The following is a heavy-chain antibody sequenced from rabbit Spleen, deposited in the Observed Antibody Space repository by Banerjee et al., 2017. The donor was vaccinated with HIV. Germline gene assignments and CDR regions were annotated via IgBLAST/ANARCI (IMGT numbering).Heavy chain of an antibody. D-gene: IGHD4-2*01. CDR1: GFSFSSDYD. V-gene: IGHV1S40*01. J-gene: IGHJ4*01. Sequence: QSLEESGGDLVKPGASLTLTCTASGFSFSSDYDMCWVRQAPGKGLEWIACIVGGSGNSYYASWAKGRFTISKTSSTTVTLQMTSLTAADTATYFCARDLHVGKSDDNLWGPGTLVTVS. CDR2: IVGGSGNS. CDR3: ARDLHVGKSDDNL.